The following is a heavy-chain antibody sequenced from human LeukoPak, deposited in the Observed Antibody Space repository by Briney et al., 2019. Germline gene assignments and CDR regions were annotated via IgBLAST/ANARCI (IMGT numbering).Heavy chain of an antibody. J-gene: IGHJ5*02. V-gene: IGHV1-3*01. D-gene: IGHD2-21*01. Sequence: GASVKVSCKPSGYTFTTYAIHWVRQAPGQRLEWMGWINADNGNTKYSQKFQGRVTITRDTSASTAYMELSRLRSDDTAVYYCARDQEIPYNWFDPWGQGTLVTVSS. CDR1: GYTFTTYA. CDR2: INADNGNT. CDR3: ARDQEIPYNWFDP.